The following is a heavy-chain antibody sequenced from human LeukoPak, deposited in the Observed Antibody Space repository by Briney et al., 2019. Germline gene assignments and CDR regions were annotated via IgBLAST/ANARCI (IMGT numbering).Heavy chain of an antibody. CDR3: ASYCSSTSCYTDGFDY. J-gene: IGHJ4*02. D-gene: IGHD2-2*02. CDR1: GFTFSSYA. Sequence: LRLSCAASGFTFSSYAMSWIRQPPGKGLEWIGYIYYSGSTYYNPSLKSRVTISVDTSKNQFSLKLSSVTAADTAVYYCASYCSSTSCYTDGFDYWGQGTLVTVSS. CDR2: IYYSGST. V-gene: IGHV4-30-4*08.